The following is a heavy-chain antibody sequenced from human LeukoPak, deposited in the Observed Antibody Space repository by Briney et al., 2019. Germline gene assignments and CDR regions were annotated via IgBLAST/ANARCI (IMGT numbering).Heavy chain of an antibody. CDR3: ASQNEYSSGWYYFDY. J-gene: IGHJ4*02. CDR1: GGSISSSSYY. CDR2: IYYSGST. V-gene: IGHV4-39*07. D-gene: IGHD6-19*01. Sequence: SETLSLTCTVSGGSISSSSYYWGWIRQPPGKGLEWIGSIYYSGSTYYNPSLKSRVTISVDTSKNQFSLKLNSVTAADTAVYYCASQNEYSSGWYYFDYWGQGTLVTVSS.